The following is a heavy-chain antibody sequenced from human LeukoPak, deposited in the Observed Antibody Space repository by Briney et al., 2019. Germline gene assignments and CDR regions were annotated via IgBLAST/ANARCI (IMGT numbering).Heavy chain of an antibody. D-gene: IGHD6-13*01. Sequence: PGGSLRLSCSASGFISNPSDMHWVRQAPGKGLEWVAVIWYDGSNKYYADSVKGRFTISRDNSKNTLYLQMNSLRAEDTAVYYCARVHGSSWHHYFDYWGQGTLVTVSS. J-gene: IGHJ4*02. CDR2: IWYDGSNK. CDR1: GFISNPSD. V-gene: IGHV3-33*08. CDR3: ARVHGSSWHHYFDY.